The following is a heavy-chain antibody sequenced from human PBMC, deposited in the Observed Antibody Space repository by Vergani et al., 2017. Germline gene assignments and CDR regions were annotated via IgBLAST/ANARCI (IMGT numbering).Heavy chain of an antibody. Sequence: QVQLQESGPGLVKPSETLSLTCAVSRYSLSSSYYLGWIRQPPGKGLEWIGSVYQTVTTHYNASLKSRVTISIDTSRNQFSLKLFSVTAADTAVYYCARHNGVTPVTADVWGQGTTVTVSS. V-gene: IGHV4-38-2*01. D-gene: IGHD2-21*02. CDR1: RYSLSSSYY. CDR2: VYQTVTT. J-gene: IGHJ6*02. CDR3: ARHNGVTPVTADV.